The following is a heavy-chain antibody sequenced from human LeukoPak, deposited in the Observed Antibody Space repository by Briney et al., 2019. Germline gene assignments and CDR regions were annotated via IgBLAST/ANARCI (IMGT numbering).Heavy chain of an antibody. CDR2: IYYSGST. D-gene: IGHD2-15*01. CDR1: GGSISSSSYY. CDR3: ARQDSLRILYSGAFDI. J-gene: IGHJ4*02. Sequence: SETLSLTCTVSGGSISSSSYYWGWIRQPPGKGLEWIGSIYYSGSTYYNPSLKSRVTISVDTSKNQFSLKLSSVTAADTAVYYCARQDSLRILYSGAFDIWGQGTLVTVSS. V-gene: IGHV4-39*01.